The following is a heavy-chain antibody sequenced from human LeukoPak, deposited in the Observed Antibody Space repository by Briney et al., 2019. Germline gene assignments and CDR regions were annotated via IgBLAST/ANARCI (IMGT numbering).Heavy chain of an antibody. CDR1: GFTFSSYA. CDR2: ISGSGGST. V-gene: IGHV3-23*01. J-gene: IGHJ3*02. Sequence: GALRLSCAASGFTFSSYAMSWVRQAPGKGLEWVSAISGSGGSTYYADSVKGRFTISRDNSKNTLYLQMNSLRAEDTAVYYCAKDVLWESNAFDIWGQGTMVTVSS. D-gene: IGHD1-26*01. CDR3: AKDVLWESNAFDI.